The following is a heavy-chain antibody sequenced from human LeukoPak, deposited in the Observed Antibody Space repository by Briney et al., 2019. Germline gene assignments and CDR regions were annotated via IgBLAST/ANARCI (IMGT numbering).Heavy chain of an antibody. Sequence: SVKVSCKASGGTFSSYTISWVRQAPGQGLEWMGRIIPILGIANYAQKFQGRVTITADESTSTAYMELSSLRSEDTAVYYCASPKDYYDSSGYGCWGQGTLVTVSS. D-gene: IGHD3-22*01. CDR3: ASPKDYYDSSGYGC. V-gene: IGHV1-69*02. CDR1: GGTFSSYT. J-gene: IGHJ4*02. CDR2: IIPILGIA.